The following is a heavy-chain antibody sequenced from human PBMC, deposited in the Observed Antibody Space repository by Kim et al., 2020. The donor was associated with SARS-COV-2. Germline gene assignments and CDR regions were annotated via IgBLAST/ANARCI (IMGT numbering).Heavy chain of an antibody. V-gene: IGHV3-30*04. CDR3: ARDLPIAAAGRYYYYGMDV. J-gene: IGHJ6*02. CDR2: ISYDGSNK. CDR1: GFTFSSYA. Sequence: GSLRLSCAASGFTFSSYAMHWVRQAPGKGLEWVAVISYDGSNKYYADSVKGRFTISRDNSKNTLYLQMNSLRAEDTAVYYCARDLPIAAAGRYYYYGMDVWGQGTTDTVSS. D-gene: IGHD6-13*01.